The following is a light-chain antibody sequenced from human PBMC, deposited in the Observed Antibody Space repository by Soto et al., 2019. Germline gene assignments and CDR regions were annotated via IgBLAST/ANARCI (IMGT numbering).Light chain of an antibody. CDR2: DAS. CDR3: QQDNSYYT. J-gene: IGKJ2*01. Sequence: DIQMTQSPSTLSASVGDRVTITCRASQSLSSWLAWYQQKPGKAPKLLIYDASSLESGVPSRFSGSGSGTEFTLTISSLQPDDFATYYCQQDNSYYTFGQGTKLEIK. V-gene: IGKV1-5*01. CDR1: QSLSSW.